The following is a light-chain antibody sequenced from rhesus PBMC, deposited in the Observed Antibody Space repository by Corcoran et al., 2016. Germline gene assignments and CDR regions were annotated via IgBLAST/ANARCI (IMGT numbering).Light chain of an antibody. CDR2: EAS. Sequence: DVQMTQSPSSLSASVGDRVTITCRASQAITNDLAWYQPRLGESPKLLIYEASSLKSGIPSRFSGSGSGTDLSLTISSLQSEDFATYYCQHYHRTPYSFGRGTKVDIK. CDR3: QHYHRTPYS. V-gene: IGKV1S17*01. CDR1: QAITND. J-gene: IGKJ2*01.